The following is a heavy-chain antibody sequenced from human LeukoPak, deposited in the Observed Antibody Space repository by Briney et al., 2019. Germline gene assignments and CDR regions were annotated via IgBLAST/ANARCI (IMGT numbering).Heavy chain of an antibody. D-gene: IGHD3-10*01. Sequence: GASVTVSCKASGYSFTAFYLHWVRQAPGQGLEWMGWIHPRSGDTTYAQKFQGRVTLTRDTSISTAYMDLSSLRSDDTVVYYCARDGDYGTGSYYRGCIDSWGQGTPVTVSP. J-gene: IGHJ4*02. CDR3: ARDGDYGTGSYYRGCIDS. CDR1: GYSFTAFY. V-gene: IGHV1-2*02. CDR2: IHPRSGDT.